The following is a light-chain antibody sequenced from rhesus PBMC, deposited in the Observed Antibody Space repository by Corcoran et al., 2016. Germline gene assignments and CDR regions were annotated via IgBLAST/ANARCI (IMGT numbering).Light chain of an antibody. CDR1: QGISSW. CDR2: ETS. J-gene: IGKJ2*01. Sequence: DIQMTQSPSSLSASVGDEVTITCHASQGISSWLAWYQPKPGKTPKPLSYETSSLKSGVPSRFRGSGSGTYYTLTINSLQPEDCATYYCQQYDDLPYSFGQGTKVEIK. CDR3: QQYDDLPYS. V-gene: IGKV1-19*01.